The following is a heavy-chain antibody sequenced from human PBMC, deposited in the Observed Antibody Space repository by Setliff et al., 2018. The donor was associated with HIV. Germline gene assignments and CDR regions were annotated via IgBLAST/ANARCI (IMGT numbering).Heavy chain of an antibody. D-gene: IGHD6-25*01. V-gene: IGHV1-2*02. CDR3: ARGFDSGWDRVDKFEP. J-gene: IGHJ5*02. Sequence: ASVKVSCKASGYTFNDYHIYWVRQAPGQGLEWMGWINPDSDATNYAQKFQGRVTMTRDTSVSTAYMELSSLKSDDTAVYYCARGFDSGWDRVDKFEPWGQGTLVTVSS. CDR1: GYTFNDYH. CDR2: INPDSDAT.